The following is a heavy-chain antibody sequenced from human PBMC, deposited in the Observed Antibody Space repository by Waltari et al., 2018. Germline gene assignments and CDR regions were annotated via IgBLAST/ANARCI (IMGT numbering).Heavy chain of an antibody. V-gene: IGHV4-34*01. J-gene: IGHJ4*02. CDR1: GGSFRGYY. Sequence: QVQLQQWGAGLLKPSETLSLTCAVYGGSFRGYYWSWTRQPPGKGLEWIGEINHSGSTNYNPSLKSRVTISVDTSKNQFSLKLSSVTAADTAVYYCARAIRQKYYFDYWGQGTLVTVSS. CDR3: ARAIRQKYYFDY. CDR2: INHSGST.